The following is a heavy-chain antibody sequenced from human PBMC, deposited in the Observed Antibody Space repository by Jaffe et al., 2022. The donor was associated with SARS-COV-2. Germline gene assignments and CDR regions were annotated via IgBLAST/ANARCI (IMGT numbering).Heavy chain of an antibody. CDR1: GFTFDDYA. J-gene: IGHJ4*02. CDR2: ISWNSGSI. D-gene: IGHD3-22*01. Sequence: EVQLVESGGGLVQPGRSLRLSCAASGFTFDDYAMHWVRQAPGKGLEWVSGISWNSGSIGYADSVKGRFTISRDNAKNSLYLQMNSLRAEDTALYYCAKDMYYYDSSGYFDYWGQGTLVTVSS. V-gene: IGHV3-9*01. CDR3: AKDMYYYDSSGYFDY.